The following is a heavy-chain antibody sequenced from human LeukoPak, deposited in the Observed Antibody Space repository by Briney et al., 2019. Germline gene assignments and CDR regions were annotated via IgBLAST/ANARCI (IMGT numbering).Heavy chain of an antibody. CDR2: IYISGST. V-gene: IGHV4-4*07. CDR3: ARGSDDKYAMDV. CDR1: GGSISTYY. Sequence: SETLSLTCIVSGGSISTYYWSWIRQPAGKGPEWIGRIYISGSTNYKPSLRSRITMSVDTSKNQFSLKLNSVTAADTAVYYCARGSDDKYAMDVWGQGTTVTVSS. D-gene: IGHD3-3*01. J-gene: IGHJ6*02.